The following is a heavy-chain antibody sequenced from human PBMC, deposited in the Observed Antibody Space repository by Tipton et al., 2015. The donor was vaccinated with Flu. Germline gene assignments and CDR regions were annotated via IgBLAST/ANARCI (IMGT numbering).Heavy chain of an antibody. Sequence: QLVQSGPEVKKPGASVKVSCKASGYTFIGYHIHWVRQAPGQGLEWMGWINPNTGGINYAQKFQGWVTMTRDTSISTAYMELSRLRSDDTAVYYCARSKDYYGSGSYFDYWGQGTLVTVSS. V-gene: IGHV1-2*04. CDR1: GYTFIGYH. CDR2: INPNTGGI. CDR3: ARSKDYYGSGSYFDY. J-gene: IGHJ4*02. D-gene: IGHD3-10*01.